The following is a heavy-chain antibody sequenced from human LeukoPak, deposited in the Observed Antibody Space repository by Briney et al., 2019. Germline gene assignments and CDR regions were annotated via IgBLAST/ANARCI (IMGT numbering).Heavy chain of an antibody. D-gene: IGHD2-15*01. CDR2: ISGSGGST. Sequence: PGGSLRLSCAASGFTFSIYAMRWVRQAPGKGLEWVSAISGSGGSTYYADSVKGLFTISRDNSKNTLYLQMNSLRAEDTAVYYCAKDVTLGYRDYWGQGTLVTVSS. J-gene: IGHJ4*02. CDR1: GFTFSIYA. V-gene: IGHV3-23*01. CDR3: AKDVTLGYRDY.